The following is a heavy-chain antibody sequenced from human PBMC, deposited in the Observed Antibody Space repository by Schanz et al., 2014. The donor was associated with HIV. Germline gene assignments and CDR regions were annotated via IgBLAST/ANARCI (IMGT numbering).Heavy chain of an antibody. J-gene: IGHJ5*02. CDR3: AKDKSRHTYSSSSIFDP. D-gene: IGHD6-13*01. V-gene: IGHV3-30*18. CDR2: ISYDGSNK. CDR1: GFTFSTYA. Sequence: QVQLVESGGGVVQPGRSLRLSCVASGFTFSTYAMHWVRQAPGKGLEWVAVISYDGSNKKYADSVKGRFTISRDNSKNTLYLQMNSLRPEDTAVYYCAKDKSRHTYSSSSIFDPWGQGTLVTVSS.